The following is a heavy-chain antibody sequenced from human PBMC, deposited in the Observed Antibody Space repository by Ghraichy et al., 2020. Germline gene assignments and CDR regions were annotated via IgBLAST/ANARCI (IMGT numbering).Heavy chain of an antibody. CDR3: ATDLKQAYAGS. Sequence: GSLRLSCAASGFTFSKVWMYWVRQAPGKGLEGVGRIKSKDVGETTDYAAPVKGRFTISRDDSKNTVSLQMNSLRTEDTGVYFCATDLKQAYAGSWGQGTLVTVSS. V-gene: IGHV3-15*07. CDR2: IKSKDVGETT. CDR1: GFTFSKVW. D-gene: IGHD1/OR15-1a*01. J-gene: IGHJ4*02.